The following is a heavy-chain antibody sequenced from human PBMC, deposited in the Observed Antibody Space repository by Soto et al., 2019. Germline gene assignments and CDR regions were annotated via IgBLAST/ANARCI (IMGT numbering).Heavy chain of an antibody. CDR1: GFTFSSYW. V-gene: IGHV3-7*04. Sequence: EVQLVESGGGLVQPGGSLRLSCAASGFTFSSYWMSWVRQAPGKGLEWVANIKQDGSEKWYVDSVKGRFTMSRDNAKNSLYLQMNSLRAEETAVYYCARGDYYDSSGTFWDVFDLWGQGTMVTVSS. CDR2: IKQDGSEK. D-gene: IGHD3-22*01. CDR3: ARGDYYDSSGTFWDVFDL. J-gene: IGHJ3*01.